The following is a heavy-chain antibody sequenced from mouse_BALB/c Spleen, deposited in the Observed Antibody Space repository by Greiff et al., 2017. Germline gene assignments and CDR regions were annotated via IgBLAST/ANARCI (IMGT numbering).Heavy chain of an antibody. J-gene: IGHJ2*01. V-gene: IGHV5-4*02. CDR2: ISDGGSYT. CDR3: ARGGLDYFDY. Sequence: EVQLMESGGGLVKPGGSLKLSCAASGFTFSDYYMYWVRQTPEKRLEWVATISDGGSYTYYPDSVKGRFTISRDNAKNNLYLQMSSLKSEDTAMYYCARGGLDYFDYWGQGTTLTVSA. D-gene: IGHD1-1*02. CDR1: GFTFSDYY.